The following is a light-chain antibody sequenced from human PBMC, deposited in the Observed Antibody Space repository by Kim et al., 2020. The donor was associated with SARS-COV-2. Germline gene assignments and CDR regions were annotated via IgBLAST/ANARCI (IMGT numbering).Light chain of an antibody. CDR1: KLGDKY. Sequence: SYELTQPPSVSVSPGQTASITCSGDKLGDKYACWYQQKPGQSPVLVIYQDNKRPSGIPERFSGSNSGNTATLTISGTQAMDEDDYYCQAWDSSTFYVFGTGTKVTVL. V-gene: IGLV3-1*01. CDR2: QDN. CDR3: QAWDSSTFYV. J-gene: IGLJ1*01.